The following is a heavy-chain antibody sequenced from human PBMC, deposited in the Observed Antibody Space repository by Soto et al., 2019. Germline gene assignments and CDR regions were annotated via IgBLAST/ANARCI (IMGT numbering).Heavy chain of an antibody. Sequence: SETLSLTCTVSGGSISSYYWSWIRQPPGKGLEWIGYIYYSGSTNYNPSLKSRVTISVDTSKNQFSLKLSSVTAADTAVYYCARHKSRFQTWGPCFDYWGQGTLVTVSS. J-gene: IGHJ4*02. CDR1: GGSISSYY. V-gene: IGHV4-59*08. CDR2: IYYSGST. CDR3: ARHKSRFQTWGPCFDY. D-gene: IGHD7-27*01.